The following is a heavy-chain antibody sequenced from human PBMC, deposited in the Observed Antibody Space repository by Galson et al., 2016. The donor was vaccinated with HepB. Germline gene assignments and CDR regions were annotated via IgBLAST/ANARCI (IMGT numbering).Heavy chain of an antibody. CDR1: GFDFSDYA. Sequence: SLRLSCAGSGFDFSDYAMHWVRQTPGKGLEWVAVLSYDGVNKYYADSVKGRFTISRDNSKNTLFLQMNSLRAEDTALYYCARVGTKHTYGFSSSDHWGRGTLVTVSS. V-gene: IGHV3-30-3*01. J-gene: IGHJ5*02. CDR2: LSYDGVNK. CDR3: ARVGTKHTYGFSSSDH. D-gene: IGHD3-10*01.